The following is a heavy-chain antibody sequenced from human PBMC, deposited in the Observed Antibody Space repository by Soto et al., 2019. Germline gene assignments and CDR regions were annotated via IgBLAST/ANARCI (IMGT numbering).Heavy chain of an antibody. CDR1: GFTFSSYW. D-gene: IGHD4-17*01. CDR3: ARGGAYGDYRSDY. Sequence: GGSLRLSCAASGFTFSSYWMIWVRQAPGKGLEWVSRINAGGNYTSNADFVKGRFTVSRDNAKNTLYLQMDSLSPEDTAVYFCARGGAYGDYRSDYWGQGALVTVSS. CDR2: INAGGNYT. V-gene: IGHV3-74*01. J-gene: IGHJ4*02.